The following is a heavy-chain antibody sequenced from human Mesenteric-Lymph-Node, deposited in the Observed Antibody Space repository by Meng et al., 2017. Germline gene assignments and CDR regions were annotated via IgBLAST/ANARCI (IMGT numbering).Heavy chain of an antibody. CDR1: GGSISSYY. CDR2: IYYSGST. Sequence: SETLSLTCTVSGGSISSYYWSWIRQPPGKGLEWIGYIYYSGSTNYNPSLKSRVTISVDTSKNQFSLKLSSVTAADTAVYYCAREGAYGGYIRAWGQGTLVTVSS. CDR3: AREGAYGGYIRA. D-gene: IGHD5-12*01. J-gene: IGHJ5*02. V-gene: IGHV4-59*01.